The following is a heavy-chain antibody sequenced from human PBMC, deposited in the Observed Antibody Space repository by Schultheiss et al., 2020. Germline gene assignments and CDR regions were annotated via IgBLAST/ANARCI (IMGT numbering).Heavy chain of an antibody. CDR1: GGSISSSSYY. D-gene: IGHD6-19*01. CDR2: IYYSGST. J-gene: IGHJ4*02. CDR3: ARHKRAVAVY. V-gene: IGHV4-39*01. Sequence: SATMSLTCTVSGGSISSSSYYWGWIRQPPGKGLEWIGSIYYSGSTYYNPSLKSRVTISVDTSKNQFSLKLSSVTAADTAVYYCARHKRAVAVYWGQGTLVTVPS.